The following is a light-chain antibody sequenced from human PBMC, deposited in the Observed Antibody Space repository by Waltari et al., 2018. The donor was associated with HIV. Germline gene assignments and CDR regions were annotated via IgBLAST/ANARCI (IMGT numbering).Light chain of an antibody. CDR2: AAS. Sequence: IQMTQSPSSLSASVGDTVTITCRASQDISMFLSWYQQKPGEAPKLLIHAASSLPTGAPARFRCRGSGTEFTLTISGLQPEDFATYFCLQIYITPLTFGPGTKLDMK. V-gene: IGKV1-39*01. CDR3: LQIYITPLT. J-gene: IGKJ3*01. CDR1: QDISMF.